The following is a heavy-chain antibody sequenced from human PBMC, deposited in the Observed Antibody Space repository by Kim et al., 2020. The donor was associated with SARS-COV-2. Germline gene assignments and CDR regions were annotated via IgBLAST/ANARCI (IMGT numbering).Heavy chain of an antibody. Sequence: YADSVKSRFTISRDNSKNTLYLQMNSLRAEDTAVYYCAGTIAVPYPTFDIWGQGTMVTVSS. CDR3: AGTIAVPYPTFDI. V-gene: IGHV3-30*01. D-gene: IGHD6-19*01. J-gene: IGHJ3*02.